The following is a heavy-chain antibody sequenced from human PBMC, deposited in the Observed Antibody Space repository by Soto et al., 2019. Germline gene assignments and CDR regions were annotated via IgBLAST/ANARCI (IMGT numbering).Heavy chain of an antibody. J-gene: IGHJ4*02. V-gene: IGHV3-15*01. CDR2: IKSKTDGGTT. CDR1: GFTFSNAW. CDR3: TTDKRYFDFFDY. D-gene: IGHD3-9*01. Sequence: GGSLRLSCAASGFTFSNAWMSWVRQAPGKGLEWVGRIKSKTDGGTTDYAAPVKGRFTISRDDSKNTLYLQMNSLKTEDTAVYYCTTDKRYFDFFDYWGQGTLVTVSS.